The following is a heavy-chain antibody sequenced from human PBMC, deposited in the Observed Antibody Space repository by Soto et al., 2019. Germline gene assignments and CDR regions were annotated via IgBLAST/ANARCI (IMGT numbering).Heavy chain of an antibody. V-gene: IGHV4-4*07. CDR2: IHSSGST. CDR1: GASMNSYH. CDR3: ARDQGVAAAGITWFDP. J-gene: IGHJ5*02. D-gene: IGHD6-13*01. Sequence: SETLYLTCTVSGASMNSYHWSWIRQPAGKGLEWIGHIHSSGSTNYNPSLKSRVTMSVDTSKNQFSLRLMSLTAADTAVCYCARDQGVAAAGITWFDPWGQGSLVTVSS.